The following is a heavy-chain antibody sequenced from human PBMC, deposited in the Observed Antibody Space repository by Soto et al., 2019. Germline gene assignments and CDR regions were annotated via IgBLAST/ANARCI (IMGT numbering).Heavy chain of an antibody. D-gene: IGHD3-22*01. CDR2: ISGSSGST. V-gene: IGHV3-23*01. CDR3: AKGFYSDSSGYPDY. CDR1: GFTFSSYA. J-gene: IGHJ4*02. Sequence: EVQLLESGGGLVQPGGSLRLSGAAYGFTFSSYAMTWVREAPGKGLEWVSAISGSSGSTYYAGSVKGRFTISRDNSKNTLYLQMNSLRAEDTAVYYCAKGFYSDSSGYPDYWGQGTLVTVSS.